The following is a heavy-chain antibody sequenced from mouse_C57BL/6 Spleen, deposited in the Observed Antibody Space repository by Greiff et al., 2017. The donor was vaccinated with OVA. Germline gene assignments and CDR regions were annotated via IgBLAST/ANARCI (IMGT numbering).Heavy chain of an antibody. CDR1: GYTFTSYW. V-gene: IGHV1-50*01. Sequence: QVQLKQPGAELVKPGASVKLSCKASGYTFTSYWMQWVKQRPGQGLEWIGEIDPSDSYTNYNQKFKGKATLTVDTSSSTAYMQLSSLTSEDSAVYYCARGGNPAWFAYWGQGTLVTVSA. D-gene: IGHD1-1*02. J-gene: IGHJ3*01. CDR3: ARGGNPAWFAY. CDR2: IDPSDSYT.